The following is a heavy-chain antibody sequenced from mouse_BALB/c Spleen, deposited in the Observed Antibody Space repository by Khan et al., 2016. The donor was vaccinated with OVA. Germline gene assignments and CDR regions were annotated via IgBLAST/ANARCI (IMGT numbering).Heavy chain of an antibody. CDR1: GFTFSSYS. CDR2: ISSVGGYT. V-gene: IGHV5-6*01. CDR3: ASHLPGSFDY. J-gene: IGHJ3*01. D-gene: IGHD4-1*01. Sequence: EVQLVESGGDLVKPGGSLKLSCAASGFTFSSYSMSWVRQTPDKSLEWVTTISSVGGYTYYPDSVTGRFTISRDNAKKTLYLQMSSLKSEDTAMYYCASHLPGSFDYWGQGTLVTVSA.